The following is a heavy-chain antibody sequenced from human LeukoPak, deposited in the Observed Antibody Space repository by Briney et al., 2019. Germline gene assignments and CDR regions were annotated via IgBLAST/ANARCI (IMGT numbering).Heavy chain of an antibody. CDR3: ARESPKDYYGSGSYQGP. V-gene: IGHV1-18*01. CDR2: ISAYNGNT. Sequence: ASVKVPCKASGYTFTSYGISWVRQAPGQGFEWMGWISAYNGNTSYAQKLQGRVTMTTDTSTSTAYMELRSLRSDDTAVYYCARESPKDYYGSGSYQGPWGQGTLVTVSS. CDR1: GYTFTSYG. D-gene: IGHD3-10*01. J-gene: IGHJ5*02.